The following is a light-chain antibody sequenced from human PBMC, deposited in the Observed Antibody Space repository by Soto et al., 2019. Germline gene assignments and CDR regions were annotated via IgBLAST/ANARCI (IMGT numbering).Light chain of an antibody. CDR3: QQYNNWPPL. V-gene: IGKV3-15*01. Sequence: EIVMTQSPATLSVSPGERATLSCRASQSVSSNLAWYQQKPGQAPRLLIYGASTRATGIPARFSGSGSGTEFTLTISSLQSEDFAVYYCQQYNNWPPLFGXGTKVDIK. CDR2: GAS. J-gene: IGKJ3*01. CDR1: QSVSSN.